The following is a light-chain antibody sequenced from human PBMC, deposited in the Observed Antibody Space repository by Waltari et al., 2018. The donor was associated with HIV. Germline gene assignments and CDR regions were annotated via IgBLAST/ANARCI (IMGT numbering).Light chain of an antibody. CDR2: EDK. CDR1: ALPKKF. CDR3: YSTDISGYSRV. V-gene: IGLV3-10*01. J-gene: IGLJ2*01. Sequence: SYELTQPPSVSVSPGQTARITCSGDALPKKFAYWYQQKAGQAPSLVIYEDKKRPSGIPERFSGSRSGTLATLSIRGAQVEDEAYYYCYSTDISGYSRVFGGGTKVTVL.